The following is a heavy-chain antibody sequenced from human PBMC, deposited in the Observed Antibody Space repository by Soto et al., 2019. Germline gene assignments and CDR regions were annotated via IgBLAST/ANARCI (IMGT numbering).Heavy chain of an antibody. J-gene: IGHJ4*02. Sequence: ASVKVSCKASGYTFTTYDVSWVRQASGQGLEWMGWMNPSNGNTGYAQEFQGRVTMIRNTSISTVYMELSGLRPDDTAVYYCARRKERSGPHYFDYWGQGTRVTVSS. CDR3: ARRKERSGPHYFDY. D-gene: IGHD6-25*01. CDR1: GYTFTTYD. V-gene: IGHV1-8*02. CDR2: MNPSNGNT.